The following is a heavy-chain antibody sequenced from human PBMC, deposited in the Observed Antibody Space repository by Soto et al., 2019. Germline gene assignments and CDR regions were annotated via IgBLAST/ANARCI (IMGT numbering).Heavy chain of an antibody. J-gene: IGHJ5*02. V-gene: IGHV3-73*01. Sequence: LRLSLASSGYTFSGSSMHWDRHASATGLESVVRIRSITNSYATAYAASVKGRYTISRDDSKNTAYLQMNSLKTEHMPVYYCPGHFSTTPLDWFDPWGQGTLVTVSS. CDR1: GYTFSGSS. D-gene: IGHD2-2*01. CDR3: PGHFSTTPLDWFDP. CDR2: IRSITNSYAT.